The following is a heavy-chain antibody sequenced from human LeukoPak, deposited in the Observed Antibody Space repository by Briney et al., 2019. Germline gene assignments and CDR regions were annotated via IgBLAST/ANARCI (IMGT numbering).Heavy chain of an antibody. V-gene: IGHV3-21*01. Sequence: PGGSLRLSCAASGFTFSSYWMHWVRQAPGKGLEWVSSISSSSYIYYADSVKGRFTISRDNAKNSLYLQMNSLRAEDTAVYYCARDNEGSGIIAAAHFQHWGQGTLVTVSS. CDR3: ARDNEGSGIIAAAHFQH. J-gene: IGHJ1*01. CDR1: GFTFSSYW. CDR2: ISSSSYI. D-gene: IGHD6-13*01.